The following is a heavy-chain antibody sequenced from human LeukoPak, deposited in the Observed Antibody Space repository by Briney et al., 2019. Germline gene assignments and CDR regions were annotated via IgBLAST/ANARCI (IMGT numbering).Heavy chain of an antibody. V-gene: IGHV1-69*06. D-gene: IGHD2-2*01. Sequence: SVKVSCKASGGTFSSYAISWVRQAPGQGLEWMGGVIPIFGTANYAQKFQGRVTITADKSTSTAYMELSSLRSEDTAVYHCARRYCSSTSCYLGAFDIWGQGTMVTVSS. CDR3: ARRYCSSTSCYLGAFDI. CDR2: VIPIFGTA. J-gene: IGHJ3*02. CDR1: GGTFSSYA.